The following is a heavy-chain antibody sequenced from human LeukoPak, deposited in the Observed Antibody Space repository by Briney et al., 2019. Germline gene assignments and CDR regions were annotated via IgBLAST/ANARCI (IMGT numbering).Heavy chain of an antibody. CDR2: ISYDGSNK. CDR3: ARGPQVYCSSTSCPAGAFDI. Sequence: PGGSLRLSCAASGFTFSSYAMHWVRQAPGKGLEWVALISYDGSNKYYADSVKGRFTISRDNSKNTLYVQMNSLRAEDTAVYYCARGPQVYCSSTSCPAGAFDIWGQGTMVTVSS. V-gene: IGHV3-30-3*01. CDR1: GFTFSSYA. J-gene: IGHJ3*02. D-gene: IGHD2-2*01.